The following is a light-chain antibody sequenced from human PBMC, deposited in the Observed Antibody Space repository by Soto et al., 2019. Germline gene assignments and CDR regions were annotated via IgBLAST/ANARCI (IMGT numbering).Light chain of an antibody. CDR2: DAS. Sequence: EIVMTQSPGTLSLSPGERAALSCRASQSVSSSSLAWYQQKPGQAPRLLIYDASSRATGIPDRFSGSGSGTDFTLTISRLEPEDFAVYYCQQYGSSPPKTFGQGTKLEIK. CDR3: QQYGSSPPKT. CDR1: QSVSSSS. V-gene: IGKV3-20*01. J-gene: IGKJ2*01.